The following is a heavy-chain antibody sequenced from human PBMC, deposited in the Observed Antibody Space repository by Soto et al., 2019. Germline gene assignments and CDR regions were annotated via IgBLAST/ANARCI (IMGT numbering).Heavy chain of an antibody. CDR3: ARGLSYYDSSGYYCGVAYYYGMDV. V-gene: IGHV3-33*01. J-gene: IGHJ6*02. CDR2: IWYDGSNK. Sequence: GWSLRLSCAASGFTFSSYGMHWVRQAPGKGLEWGAVIWYDGSNKYYADSVKGRFTISRDNSKNTLYLQMNSLRAEDTAVYYCARGLSYYDSSGYYCGVAYYYGMDVWGQGTTVTVSS. D-gene: IGHD3-22*01. CDR1: GFTFSSYG.